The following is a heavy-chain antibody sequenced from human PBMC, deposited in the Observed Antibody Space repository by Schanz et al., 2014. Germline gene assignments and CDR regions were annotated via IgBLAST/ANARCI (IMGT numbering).Heavy chain of an antibody. CDR2: IGYLGDT. V-gene: IGHV3-13*01. D-gene: IGHD1-1*01. CDR1: GFAFSVYG. Sequence: VQMVESGGGVVQPGRSLRLSCAASGFAFSVYGMHWVRQGTGKGLEWVPTIGYLGDTYYPDSVKGRFTVSRDSGQNSLYLQMNSLRAGDTAVYYCARGTDWNLHYWGQGTLVTVSS. CDR3: ARGTDWNLHY. J-gene: IGHJ4*02.